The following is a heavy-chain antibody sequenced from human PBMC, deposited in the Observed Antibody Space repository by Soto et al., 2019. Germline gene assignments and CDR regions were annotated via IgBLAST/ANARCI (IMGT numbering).Heavy chain of an antibody. Sequence: QVQLVQSGAEVKKPGASVKVSCKASGYTFTSYDINWVRQATGQGLEWMGWMNPNSGNTGYAQKFQGRVTMTRNTSISTSYMELSSRRSEDTVVYYCARGPYCSSTSCYAFDIWGQGTMVTVSS. V-gene: IGHV1-8*01. CDR2: MNPNSGNT. CDR3: ARGPYCSSTSCYAFDI. CDR1: GYTFTSYD. D-gene: IGHD2-2*01. J-gene: IGHJ3*02.